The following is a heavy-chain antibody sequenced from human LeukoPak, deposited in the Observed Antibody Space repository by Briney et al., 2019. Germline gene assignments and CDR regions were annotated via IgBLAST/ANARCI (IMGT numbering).Heavy chain of an antibody. CDR1: GGSISSYY. J-gene: IGHJ6*02. CDR2: IYTSGST. CDR3: ARGLLWFGEPDYYYYGMDV. D-gene: IGHD3-10*01. Sequence: SETLSLTCTVSGGSISSYYWSWIRQPAGKGLEWIGRIYTSGSTNYNPSLKSRVTMSVDTSKNQFSLKLSSVTAADTAVYYCARGLLWFGEPDYYYYGMDVWGQGTTVTVSS. V-gene: IGHV4-4*07.